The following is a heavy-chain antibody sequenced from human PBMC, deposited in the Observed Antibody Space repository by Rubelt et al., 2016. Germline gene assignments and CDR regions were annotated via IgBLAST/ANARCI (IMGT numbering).Heavy chain of an antibody. CDR1: GGSISSYY. CDR3: ARQYNV. D-gene: IGHD1-1*01. Sequence: QVQLQESGPGLVKPSETLSLTCTVSGGSISSYYWSWIRQPPGKGLEWIGYIYYSRSTNYNPPLKSRVTISVDTSKNQFSLKLSSVTAADAAVYYCARQYNVWGQGTTVTVSS. J-gene: IGHJ6*02. V-gene: IGHV4-59*08. CDR2: IYYSRST.